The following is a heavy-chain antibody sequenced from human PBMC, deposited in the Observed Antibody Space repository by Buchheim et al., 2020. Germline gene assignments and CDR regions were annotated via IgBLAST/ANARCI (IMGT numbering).Heavy chain of an antibody. CDR2: ISGSGGST. D-gene: IGHD6-6*01. CDR1: GFTFSSYA. V-gene: IGHV3-23*01. Sequence: EVQLLESGGGLVQPGGSLRLSCAASGFTFSSYAMSWVRQAPGKGLEWVSAISGSGGSTYYADSVKGRFTFPRDNSKNTRYLQMNSLRAEDTAVYYCAKDRSFFYSSSSGVWDYWGQGTL. CDR3: AKDRSFFYSSSSGVWDY. J-gene: IGHJ4*02.